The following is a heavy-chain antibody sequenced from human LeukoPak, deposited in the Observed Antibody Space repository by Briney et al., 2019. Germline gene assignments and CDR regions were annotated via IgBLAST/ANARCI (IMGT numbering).Heavy chain of an antibody. D-gene: IGHD3-3*01. CDR3: ARTLFWSGYFSY. CDR2: INPSGGST. J-gene: IGHJ4*02. Sequence: WASVKVSCMASGYTFTSYYMHWVRQAPGQGLEWMGIINPSGGSTSYAQKFQGRVTMTRDMSTSTVYMELSSLRSEDTAVYYCARTLFWSGYFSYWGQGTLVTVSS. CDR1: GYTFTSYY. V-gene: IGHV1-46*01.